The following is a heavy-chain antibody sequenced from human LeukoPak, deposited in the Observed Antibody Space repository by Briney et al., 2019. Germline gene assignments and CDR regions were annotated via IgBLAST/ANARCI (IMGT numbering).Heavy chain of an antibody. V-gene: IGHV4-38-2*02. D-gene: IGHD3-3*01. CDR2: IYHSGST. Sequence: SETLSLTCTVSGYSISSGYYWGWIRQPPGKGLEWIGSIYHSGSTYYNPSLKSRVTISVDTSKNQFSLKLSSVTAADTAVYYCARDTLFGVADYWGQGTLVTVSS. CDR3: ARDTLFGVADY. J-gene: IGHJ4*02. CDR1: GYSISSGYY.